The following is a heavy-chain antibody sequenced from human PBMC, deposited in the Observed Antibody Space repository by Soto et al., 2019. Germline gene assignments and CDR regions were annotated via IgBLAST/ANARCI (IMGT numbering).Heavy chain of an antibody. J-gene: IGHJ4*02. CDR1: GYSFTSYW. Sequence: PGESLKISCKGSGYSFTSYWIGWVRQMPGKGLEWMGIIYPGDSDTRYSPSFQGQVTISADKSISTAYLQWSSLKASDTAMYYCASPSGRYSSSWSNFDYWGQGTLVTVSS. D-gene: IGHD6-13*01. V-gene: IGHV5-51*01. CDR2: IYPGDSDT. CDR3: ASPSGRYSSSWSNFDY.